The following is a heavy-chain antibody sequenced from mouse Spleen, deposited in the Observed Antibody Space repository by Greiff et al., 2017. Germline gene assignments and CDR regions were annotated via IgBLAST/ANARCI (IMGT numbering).Heavy chain of an antibody. J-gene: IGHJ4*01. CDR1: GYTFTSYW. CDR3: ARGGTTRAYAMDY. V-gene: IGHV1-52*01. D-gene: IGHD3-3*01. Sequence: QVQLQQPGAELVRPGSSVKLSCKASGYTFTSYWMHWVKQRPIQGLEWIGNIDPSDSETHYNQKFKDKATLTVDKSSSTAYMQLSSLTSEDSAVYYCARGGTTRAYAMDYWGQGTSVTVSS. CDR2: IDPSDSET.